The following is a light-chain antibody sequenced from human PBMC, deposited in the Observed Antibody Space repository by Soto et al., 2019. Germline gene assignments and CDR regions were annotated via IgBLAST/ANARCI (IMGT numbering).Light chain of an antibody. Sequence: QSALTQPASVSGSPGQSITISCTGASSDLGSYDLVSWYQQHPGKAPKTIIYEVTKRPSGVPDRFSGAKSGTSASLAISGLRSEDEADYYCAVWDGRLSGRVFGGGTQLTVL. CDR1: SSDLGSYDL. CDR3: AVWDGRLSGRV. V-gene: IGLV2-14*02. J-gene: IGLJ3*02. CDR2: EVT.